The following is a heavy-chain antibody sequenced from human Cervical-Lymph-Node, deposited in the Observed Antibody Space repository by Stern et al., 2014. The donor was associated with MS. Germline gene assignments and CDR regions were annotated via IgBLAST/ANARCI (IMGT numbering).Heavy chain of an antibody. CDR1: GYKFSIYW. D-gene: IGHD1-14*01. Sequence: VQLVESGAELIRPGESLKISCKGSGYKFSIYWIAWVRQMPGKCLEWMGIIYPGDSETSYSPSFQGQVTMSADKSTSTAYLQWSSLNASDTAMYFCARQTTAWASDVWGQGTLVTVSS. CDR3: ARQTTAWASDV. J-gene: IGHJ4*02. V-gene: IGHV5-51*01. CDR2: IYPGDSET.